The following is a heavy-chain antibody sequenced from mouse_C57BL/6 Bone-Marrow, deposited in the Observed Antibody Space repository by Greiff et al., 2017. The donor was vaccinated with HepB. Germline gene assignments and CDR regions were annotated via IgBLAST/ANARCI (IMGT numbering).Heavy chain of an antibody. Sequence: QVQLQQSGPELVKPWASVKISCKASGYAFSSSWMNWVKQRPGKGLEWIGRIYPGDGDTNYNGKFKGKATLTADKSSSTAYMQLSSLTSEDSAVYFCARRITTFVDYWGQGTSVTVSS. J-gene: IGHJ4*01. D-gene: IGHD1-1*01. CDR3: ARRITTFVDY. CDR1: GYAFSSSW. CDR2: IYPGDGDT. V-gene: IGHV1-82*01.